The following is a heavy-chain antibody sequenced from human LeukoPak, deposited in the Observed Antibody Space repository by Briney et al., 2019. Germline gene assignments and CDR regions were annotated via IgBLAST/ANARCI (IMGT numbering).Heavy chain of an antibody. CDR3: ARGGDYYYGSGSYYTTFDY. D-gene: IGHD3-10*01. V-gene: IGHV3-48*01. J-gene: IGHJ4*02. CDR1: GFTFSSYS. CDR2: ISSSSSTI. Sequence: GGSLRLSCAASGFTFSSYSMNWVRQAPGKGLEWVSYISSSSSTIYYADSVKGRFTISRDNAKNSLYLQMNSLRAEDTAVYYCARGGDYYYGSGSYYTTFDYWGQGTLVTVSS.